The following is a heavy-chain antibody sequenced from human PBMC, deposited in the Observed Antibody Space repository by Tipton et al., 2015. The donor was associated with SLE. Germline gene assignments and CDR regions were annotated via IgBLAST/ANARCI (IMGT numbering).Heavy chain of an antibody. CDR2: MKPDGSEI. D-gene: IGHD3-10*01. V-gene: IGHV3-7*01. CDR1: GFTLGTYW. Sequence: SLRLSCAASGFTLGTYWMTWVRQAPGKGLEGVANMKPDGSEIYYMDSVKGRFTISRDNAKNSVYLEMKNLRAEDSAVYYCATDGASFDYWGQGTLVIVSS. J-gene: IGHJ4*02. CDR3: ATDGASFDY.